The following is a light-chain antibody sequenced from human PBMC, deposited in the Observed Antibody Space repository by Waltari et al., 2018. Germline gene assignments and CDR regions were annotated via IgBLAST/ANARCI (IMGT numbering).Light chain of an antibody. CDR3: QQYNSYSLLS. J-gene: IGKJ4*01. CDR1: QSISNW. Sequence: DIQMTQSPSTLSASVGDRVILSFRASQSISNWLAWYPHKPGTDPKRLVYKSSTLESGVPSRFSGSVSGTEVTLTISSLQPEDFATYYCQQYNSYSLLSFGGGTKVEIK. CDR2: KSS. V-gene: IGKV1-5*03.